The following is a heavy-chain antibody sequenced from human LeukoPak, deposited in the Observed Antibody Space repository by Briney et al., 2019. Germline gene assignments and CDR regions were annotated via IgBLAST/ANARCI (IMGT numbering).Heavy chain of an antibody. Sequence: SETLSLTCTVSGGSISRFYWSWIRQPPGQGLEWIGYIYYTGSTSYNPSLKSRVTISVDTSKNQFSLELSSVTAADTAVYYCARLIFRDGLDYWGQGTLVTVSS. CDR3: ARLIFRDGLDY. V-gene: IGHV4-59*08. CDR2: IYYTGST. D-gene: IGHD5-24*01. J-gene: IGHJ4*02. CDR1: GGSISRFY.